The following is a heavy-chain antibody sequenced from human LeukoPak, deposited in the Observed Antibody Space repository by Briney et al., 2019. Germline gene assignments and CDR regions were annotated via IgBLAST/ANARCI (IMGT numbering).Heavy chain of an antibody. D-gene: IGHD1-1*01. CDR1: GGSISSETYY. V-gene: IGHV3-11*04. CDR3: VKTTGIVRSGPFDA. Sequence: LSLTCTVSGGSISSETYYWGWIRQPPGKGLEWVSYISSSGSTIYYADSVKGRFTISRDNSKDTLYLQMTSLRADDTAVYYCVKTTGIVRSGPFDAWGQGTQVAVSA. J-gene: IGHJ4*02. CDR2: ISSSGSTI.